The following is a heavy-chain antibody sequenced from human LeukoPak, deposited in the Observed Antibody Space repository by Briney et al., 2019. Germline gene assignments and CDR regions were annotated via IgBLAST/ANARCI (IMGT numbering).Heavy chain of an antibody. CDR3: ARDPKQLWPHILFDY. V-gene: IGHV3-30*02. CDR1: GFTFSSYG. J-gene: IGHJ4*02. CDR2: IRYDGSNK. D-gene: IGHD5-18*01. Sequence: PGGSLRLSCAASGFTFSSYGMHWVRQAPGKGLEWVAFIRYDGSNKYYADSVKGRFTISRDNAKNSLYLQMNSLRAEDTAVYYCARDPKQLWPHILFDYWGQGTLVTVSS.